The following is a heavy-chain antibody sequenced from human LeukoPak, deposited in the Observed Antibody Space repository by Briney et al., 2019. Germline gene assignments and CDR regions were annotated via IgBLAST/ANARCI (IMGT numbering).Heavy chain of an antibody. CDR1: GFTFTNYA. Sequence: GGSLRLSCAASGFTFTNYAMSWVRQAPGKGPEWVSAISGNGGSTYYADSVKGRFTISRDNSKNTLYLQMNTLRAEDTAVYYCAKFRPITSVAGTIFHYWGQGTLVTVSS. CDR3: AKFRPITSVAGTIFHY. V-gene: IGHV3-23*01. CDR2: ISGNGGST. J-gene: IGHJ4*02. D-gene: IGHD6-19*01.